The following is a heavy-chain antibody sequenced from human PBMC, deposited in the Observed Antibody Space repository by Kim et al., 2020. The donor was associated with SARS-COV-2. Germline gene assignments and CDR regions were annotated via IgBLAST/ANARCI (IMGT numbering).Heavy chain of an antibody. D-gene: IGHD1-1*01. J-gene: IGHJ6*02. CDR2: IYYSGST. V-gene: IGHV4-31*03. CDR1: GGSISSGGYY. Sequence: SETLSLTCTVSGGSISSGGYYWSWIRQHPGKGLEWIGYIYYSGSTYYNPSLKSRVTISVDTSKNQFSLKLSSVTAADTAVYYCAREQRSWIYYYGMDVWGQGTTVTVSS. CDR3: AREQRSWIYYYGMDV.